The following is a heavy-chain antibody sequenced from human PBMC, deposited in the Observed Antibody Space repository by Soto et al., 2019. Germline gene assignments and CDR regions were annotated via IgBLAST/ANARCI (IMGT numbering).Heavy chain of an antibody. Sequence: GGSLRLSCAASGFTFGDYWMYWVRQAPGKGLVWVSRIDNDGSSTIYADSVRGRLTISRDNAKNILYLQMNSLRAEDTAVYYCARGYNWALDVWGQGTLVTVSS. V-gene: IGHV3-74*01. J-gene: IGHJ5*02. CDR1: GFTFGDYW. D-gene: IGHD1-20*01. CDR2: IDNDGSST. CDR3: ARGYNWALDV.